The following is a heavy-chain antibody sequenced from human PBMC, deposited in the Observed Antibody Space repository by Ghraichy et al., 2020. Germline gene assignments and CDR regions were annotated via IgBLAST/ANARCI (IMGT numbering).Heavy chain of an antibody. Sequence: SETLSLTCTVSGGSISSYYWSWIRQPAGKGLEWIGRIYTSGSTNYNPSLKSRVTVSVDTSKNQFSLKLSSVTAADTAVYYCARERAVEYYYYGMDVWGQGTTVTVSS. D-gene: IGHD6-19*01. CDR1: GGSISSYY. J-gene: IGHJ6*02. CDR3: ARERAVEYYYYGMDV. CDR2: IYTSGST. V-gene: IGHV4-4*07.